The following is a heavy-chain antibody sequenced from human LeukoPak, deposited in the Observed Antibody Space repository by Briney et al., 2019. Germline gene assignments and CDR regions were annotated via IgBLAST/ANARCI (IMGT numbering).Heavy chain of an antibody. CDR2: IIPILGIA. Sequence: GASVKVSCKASGGTFSSYAISWVRQAPGQGLEWMGRIIPILGIANYAQKFQGRVTINADKSTSTTYMELSSLRSEDTAVYYCAGHCSGGSCYSGHWFDPWGQGTLVTVSS. CDR3: AGHCSGGSCYSGHWFDP. CDR1: GGTFSSYA. V-gene: IGHV1-69*04. J-gene: IGHJ5*02. D-gene: IGHD2-15*01.